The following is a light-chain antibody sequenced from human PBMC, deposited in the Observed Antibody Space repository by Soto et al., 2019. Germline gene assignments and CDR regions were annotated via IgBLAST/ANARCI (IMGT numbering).Light chain of an antibody. CDR2: GAS. CDR1: QTTSPKY. V-gene: IGKV3-20*01. CDR3: QHFGSSPPVI. J-gene: IGKJ5*01. Sequence: EIVLTQSPGTLSLSPGERATRSCRVSQTTSPKYVAWYQQRRGLAPRLLVYGASKRAAGIPDRFRGSGSGSEFSLTISGLEPEDFAVYFCQHFGSSPPVIFGQGTRLEIK.